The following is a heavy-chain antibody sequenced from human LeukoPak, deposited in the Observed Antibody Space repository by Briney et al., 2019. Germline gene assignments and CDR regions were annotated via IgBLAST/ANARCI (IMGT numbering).Heavy chain of an antibody. J-gene: IGHJ4*02. D-gene: IGHD4-17*01. Sequence: PGGSLRLSCAASGFTFSSYSMNWVRQAPGNGLEWVSYISSSSSTIYYADSVKGRFTISRDNAKNSLYLQMNSLRAEDTAVYYCARDHPSTVTTFDYWGQGTLVTVSS. CDR3: ARDHPSTVTTFDY. CDR2: ISSSSSTI. V-gene: IGHV3-48*01. CDR1: GFTFSSYS.